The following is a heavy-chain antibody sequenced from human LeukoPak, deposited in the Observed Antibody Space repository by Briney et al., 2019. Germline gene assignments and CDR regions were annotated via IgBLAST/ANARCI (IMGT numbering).Heavy chain of an antibody. V-gene: IGHV3-23*01. Sequence: PGGSLRLSCAASGFTFSSNALSWVRQAPGKGLEWVSGISDNGGSTYYADSVKGRFTISRDNSKNTLCLEMNSLRAEDTAVYYCAKHRADGGNLEVVSWGHVTPATVSS. D-gene: IGHD4-23*01. CDR3: AKHRADGGNLEVVS. J-gene: IGHJ4*03. CDR1: GFTFSSNA. CDR2: ISDNGGST.